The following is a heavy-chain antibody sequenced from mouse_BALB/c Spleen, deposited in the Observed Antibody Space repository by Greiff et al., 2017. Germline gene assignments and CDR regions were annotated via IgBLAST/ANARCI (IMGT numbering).Heavy chain of an antibody. J-gene: IGHJ1*01. V-gene: IGHV2-9*02. Sequence: VKLQESGPGLVAPSQSLSITCTVSGFSLTSYGVHWVRQPPGKGLEWLGVIWAGGSTNYNSALMSRLSISKDNSKSQVFLKMNSLQTDDTAMYYCARDRRDDYAYWYFDVWGAGTTVTVSS. CDR1: GFSLTSYG. D-gene: IGHD2-4*01. CDR3: ARDRRDDYAYWYFDV. CDR2: IWAGGST.